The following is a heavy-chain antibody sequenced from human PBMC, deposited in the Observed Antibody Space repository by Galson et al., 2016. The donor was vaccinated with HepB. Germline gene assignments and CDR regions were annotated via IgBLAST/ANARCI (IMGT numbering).Heavy chain of an antibody. CDR1: GFTVSSNY. CDR2: IYSGGST. D-gene: IGHD2-15*01. V-gene: IGHV3-53*01. J-gene: IGHJ6*02. Sequence: SLRLSCAASGFTVSSNYMSWVRQAPGKGLEWVSVIYSGGSTYYADSVKGRFTISRDNSKNTLYLQMNSLRAEDTAVYYCARGSAASRAYGMDVWGQGTTVTVSS. CDR3: ARGSAASRAYGMDV.